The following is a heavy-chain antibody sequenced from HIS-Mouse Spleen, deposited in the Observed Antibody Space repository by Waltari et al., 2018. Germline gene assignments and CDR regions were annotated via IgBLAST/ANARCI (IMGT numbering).Heavy chain of an antibody. J-gene: IGHJ4*02. V-gene: IGHV3-53*02. CDR2: IYSGGST. D-gene: IGHD3-10*01. CDR1: GFTVSSTY. CDR3: ARHYYYGSGSYYFDY. Sequence: EVQLVETGGGLIQPGGSLRLSCAASGFTVSSTYMSWFRRAPGKGLEWVSGIYSGGSTYYADSVKGRFTISRDNSKNTLYLQMNSLRAEDTAVYYCARHYYYGSGSYYFDYWGQGTLVTVSS.